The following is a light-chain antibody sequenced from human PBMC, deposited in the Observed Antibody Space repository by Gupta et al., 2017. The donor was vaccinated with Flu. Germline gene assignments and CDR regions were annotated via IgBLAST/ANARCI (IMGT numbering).Light chain of an antibody. Sequence: DIQVTQSPSSLSESVGDRVTITCRASQNIRDSLNWYHQKPGRAPKVLISAASRVNSGVPSRFSGSGYGTDFTLTISRLQPEDFATYYCQQRFSTSKTFGQGTKVEIK. J-gene: IGKJ1*01. CDR1: QNIRDS. CDR3: QQRFSTSKT. CDR2: AAS. V-gene: IGKV1-39*01.